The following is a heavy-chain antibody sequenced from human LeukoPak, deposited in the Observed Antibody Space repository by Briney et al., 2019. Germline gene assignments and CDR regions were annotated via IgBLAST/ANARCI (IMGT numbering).Heavy chain of an antibody. CDR3: ARDPLSSSSFDL. V-gene: IGHV3-48*01. D-gene: IGHD6-13*01. Sequence: GGSLRLSCAASGFSFSSYGMHWVRQAPGKGLEWVSYISSRSATIYYADSVKGRFTISRDNAKNSLYLQMNSLRAEDTAVYYCARDPLSSSSFDLWGQGTLVTVSS. CDR2: ISSRSATI. CDR1: GFSFSSYG. J-gene: IGHJ4*02.